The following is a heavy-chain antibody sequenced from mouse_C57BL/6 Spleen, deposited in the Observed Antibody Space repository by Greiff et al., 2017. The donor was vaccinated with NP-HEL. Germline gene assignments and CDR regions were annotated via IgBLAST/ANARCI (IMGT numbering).Heavy chain of an antibody. J-gene: IGHJ1*03. CDR3: VRSLYDGYSDV. V-gene: IGHV10-1*01. Sequence: EVKLMESGGGLVQPKGSLKLSYAASGFSFNTYAMNWVRQAPGKGLVWVARIRSKSNNYATYYADSVKDRFTISRDDSESMLYLQMNNLKTEDTAMYYCVRSLYDGYSDVWGTGTTVTVSS. CDR2: IRSKSNNYAT. D-gene: IGHD2-3*01. CDR1: GFSFNTYA.